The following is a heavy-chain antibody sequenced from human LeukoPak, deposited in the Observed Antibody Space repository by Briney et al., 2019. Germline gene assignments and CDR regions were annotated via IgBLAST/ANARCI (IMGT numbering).Heavy chain of an antibody. V-gene: IGHV3-11*04. CDR3: ARDLSGIAGYTYGRGIDY. CDR2: IGSSGSTI. Sequence: GGSLRLSCAASGFTFSDYYMSWIRQAPGKGLEWVSYIGSSGSTIYYADSVKGRFTISRDNAKTSLYLQMNSLRAEDTAVYYCARDLSGIAGYTYGRGIDYWGQGTLVTVSS. CDR1: GFTFSDYY. D-gene: IGHD5-18*01. J-gene: IGHJ4*02.